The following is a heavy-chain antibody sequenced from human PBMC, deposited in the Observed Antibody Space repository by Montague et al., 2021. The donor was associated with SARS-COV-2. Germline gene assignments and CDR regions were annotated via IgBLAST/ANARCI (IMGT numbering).Heavy chain of an antibody. D-gene: IGHD3-22*01. CDR1: GGSFGDDH. J-gene: IGHJ4*01. V-gene: IGHV4-34*01. CDR2: IKQSGST. CDR3: ARGDYYDSTGYYDY. Sequence: SETLSLTCGVYGGSFGDDHWSWIRQPPGKGLEWIGDIKQSGSTNYNPSLKSRDTISVDTSKNQFSLKVRSVTAADTAVYYCARGDYYDSTGYYDYWGQGTLVTVSS.